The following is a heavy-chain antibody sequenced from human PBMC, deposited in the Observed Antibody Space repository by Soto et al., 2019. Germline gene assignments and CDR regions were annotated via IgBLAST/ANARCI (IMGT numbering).Heavy chain of an antibody. Sequence: GGSLRLSCAASGFSFGDYWMSWVRQVPGKGLEWISKISGSNNNIYYADSVQGRFTIPRDNANNVLFLQMNSLRAEDTATYHCATEELCGADCYFFKHWGQGTLVTVS. CDR2: ISGSNNNI. CDR3: ATEELCGADCYFFKH. D-gene: IGHD2-21*02. J-gene: IGHJ4*02. V-gene: IGHV3-48*04. CDR1: GFSFGDYW.